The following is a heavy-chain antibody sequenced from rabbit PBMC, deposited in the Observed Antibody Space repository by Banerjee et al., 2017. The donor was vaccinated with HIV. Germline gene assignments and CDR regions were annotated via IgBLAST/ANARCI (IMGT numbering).Heavy chain of an antibody. J-gene: IGHJ4*01. CDR3: ARGRYGGYDYDWPFDL. CDR2: IYTGSSGYT. D-gene: IGHD6-1*01. CDR1: GFSFSSGYY. Sequence: QEQLVESGGGLVKPGASLTLTCKASGFSFSSGYYMCWVRQAPGKGLEWIACIYTGSSGYTYYASWAKGRFTISKTSSTTVTLQMTSLTAADTATYFCARGRYGGYDYDWPFDLWGPGTLVTVS. V-gene: IGHV1S45*01.